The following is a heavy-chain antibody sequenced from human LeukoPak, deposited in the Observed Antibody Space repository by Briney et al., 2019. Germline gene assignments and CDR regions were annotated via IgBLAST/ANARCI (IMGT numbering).Heavy chain of an antibody. V-gene: IGHV1-2*02. CDR3: ASLGSGWSSAFDY. CDR2: INPNSGGT. J-gene: IGHJ4*02. Sequence: ASVKVSCKASGYTFTGYYIHWVRQAPGQGLEWMGWINPNSGGTNYAQKFQGRVTLTRDTSISTAYMELSRLRSDDTAVYYCASLGSGWSSAFDYWGQGTLVTVSS. CDR1: GYTFTGYY. D-gene: IGHD6-19*01.